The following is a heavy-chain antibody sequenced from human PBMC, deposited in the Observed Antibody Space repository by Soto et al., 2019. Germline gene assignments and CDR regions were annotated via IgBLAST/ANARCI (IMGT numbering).Heavy chain of an antibody. CDR2: ISWNSGSI. D-gene: IGHD4-17*01. CDR1: GFTFDDYA. J-gene: IGHJ4*02. Sequence: PGGALRLSCAASGFTFDDYAMHWVRQAPWKGLEWVSGISWNSGSIGYADSVKGRFTISRDNAKNSLYLQMNSLRAEDTAVYYCARSPSMTTVSVDYWVQGTLVTVSS. CDR3: ARSPSMTTVSVDY. V-gene: IGHV3-9*01.